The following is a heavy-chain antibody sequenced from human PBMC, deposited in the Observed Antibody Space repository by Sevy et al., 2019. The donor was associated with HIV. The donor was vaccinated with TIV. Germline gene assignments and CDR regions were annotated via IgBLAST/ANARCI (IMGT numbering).Heavy chain of an antibody. CDR2: ISGSGGST. Sequence: GGSLRLSCAASGFTFSSYAMSWVRQAPGKGLEWVSAISGSGGSTYYADSVKGRFTISRDNSKNTLYLQMNSLRAEDTAGYYCAKKAVLLWFGELGAFDIWGQGTMVTVSS. D-gene: IGHD3-10*01. CDR3: AKKAVLLWFGELGAFDI. CDR1: GFTFSSYA. J-gene: IGHJ3*02. V-gene: IGHV3-23*01.